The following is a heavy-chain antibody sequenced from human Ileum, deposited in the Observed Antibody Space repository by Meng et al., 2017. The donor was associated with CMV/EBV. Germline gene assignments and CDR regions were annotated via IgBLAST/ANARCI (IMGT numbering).Heavy chain of an antibody. Sequence: CKASGYTFTTYDIKWVRQATGQGLEWMGWISAYNGNTNYAQKLQGRVTMTTDTSTSTAYMELRSLRSDDTAVYYCARGAPIPNWNDDYWGQGTLVTVSS. J-gene: IGHJ4*02. V-gene: IGHV1-18*01. CDR3: ARGAPIPNWNDDY. CDR1: GYTFTTYD. CDR2: ISAYNGNT. D-gene: IGHD1-1*01.